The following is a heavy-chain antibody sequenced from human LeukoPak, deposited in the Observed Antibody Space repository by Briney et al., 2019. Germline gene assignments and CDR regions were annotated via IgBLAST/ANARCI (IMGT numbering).Heavy chain of an antibody. J-gene: IGHJ5*02. CDR1: GGSMSSSSDY. V-gene: IGHV4-39*07. CDR3: ARRGYSYGGENWFDP. CDR2: IHYSGNT. Sequence: SETLSLTCTVSGGSMSSSSDYWGWIRQPPGKGLEWIGSIHYSGNTYYNPTLESRVSMSVDTSKNQFSLKLSSVTAADTAVYYCARRGYSYGGENWFDPWGQGTLVTVSS. D-gene: IGHD5-18*01.